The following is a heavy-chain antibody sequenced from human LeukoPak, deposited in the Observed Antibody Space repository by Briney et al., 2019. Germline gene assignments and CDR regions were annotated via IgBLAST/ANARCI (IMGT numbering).Heavy chain of an antibody. CDR3: ARDSPYYDILTGYNHDAFDI. CDR2: ISGSGGST. V-gene: IGHV3-23*01. Sequence: GGSLRLSCAASGFTFSSYAMSWVRQAPGKGLEWVSAISGSGGSTYYADSVKGRFTISRDNSKNTLYLQMNSLRAEDTAVYYCARDSPYYDILTGYNHDAFDIWGQGTMVTVSS. D-gene: IGHD3-9*01. CDR1: GFTFSSYA. J-gene: IGHJ3*02.